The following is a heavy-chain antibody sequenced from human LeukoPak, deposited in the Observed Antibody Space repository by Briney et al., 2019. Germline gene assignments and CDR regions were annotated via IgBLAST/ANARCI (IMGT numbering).Heavy chain of an antibody. V-gene: IGHV3-23*01. CDR2: IEYSGGSA. CDR1: GFTLSSYE. CDR3: ARDKYGSGSYSWSKRLDY. J-gene: IGHJ4*02. Sequence: GGSLRLSCTVSGFTLSSYEMSWIRQAPGKGLEWVSSIEYSGGSAYYADSVKGRFTISRDDSKNTLYLQLSSLRAEDTAVYYCARDKYGSGSYSWSKRLDYWGQGTLVTVSS. D-gene: IGHD3-10*01.